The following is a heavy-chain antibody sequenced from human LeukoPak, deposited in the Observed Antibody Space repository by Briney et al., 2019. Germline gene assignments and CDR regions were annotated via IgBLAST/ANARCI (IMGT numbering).Heavy chain of an antibody. V-gene: IGHV4-59*12. CDR3: AGSTMVNTGKGWFDP. Sequence: SETLSLTCTVSGGSISSYYWSWIRQSPGTGLEWIGYLYNSGSTNYKPSLKSRVTMSVDTSKNQISLKLSSVAAAEKTIYYCAGSTMVNTGKGWFDPWGQGTLVTVSS. CDR2: LYNSGST. CDR1: GGSISSYY. J-gene: IGHJ5*02. D-gene: IGHD4/OR15-4a*01.